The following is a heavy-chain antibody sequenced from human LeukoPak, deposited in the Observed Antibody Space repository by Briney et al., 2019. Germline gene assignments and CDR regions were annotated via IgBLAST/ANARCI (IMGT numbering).Heavy chain of an antibody. CDR2: ISSSGSTI. J-gene: IGHJ6*02. V-gene: IGHV3-11*01. Sequence: GGSLRLSCAASGFTFSDYYMSWIRQAPGKGLEWVSYISSSGSTIYYADSVKGRFTISRDNAKNSLYLQMNSLRAEDTAVYYCARDRVTYYDFWSGYAHYYYYYGMDVWGQGTTVTVSS. CDR3: ARDRVTYYDFWSGYAHYYYYYGMDV. CDR1: GFTFSDYY. D-gene: IGHD3-3*01.